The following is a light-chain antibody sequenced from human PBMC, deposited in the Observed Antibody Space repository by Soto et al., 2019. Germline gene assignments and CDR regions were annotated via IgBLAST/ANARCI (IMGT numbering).Light chain of an antibody. CDR2: GAS. CDR1: QSVSNNY. J-gene: IGKJ4*01. V-gene: IGKV3-20*01. Sequence: EIVLTQSPGTLSLSPGERATLSCRASQSVSNNYLAWYQQKPGQAPRLLIYGASSWATGITDRFSGSGSGTDFTLPISRLERADFSVYYCKQYGTSPVTVAGGTNVDI. CDR3: KQYGTSPVT.